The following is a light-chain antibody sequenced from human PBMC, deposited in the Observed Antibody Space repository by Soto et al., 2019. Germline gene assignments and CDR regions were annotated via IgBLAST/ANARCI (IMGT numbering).Light chain of an antibody. V-gene: IGLV2-14*03. J-gene: IGLJ2*01. CDR1: SSDVGGYNY. CDR2: DVS. Sequence: QSVLTQPASVSGSPGQSTTISCTGTSSDVGGYNYGPWYQQHPGKARKLMIFDVSSRPSGVSYRFSGSKSGKTASLPISGLQSEDEADYFCSSYTSSSTLVVFGGGTKLPVL. CDR3: SSYTSSSTLVV.